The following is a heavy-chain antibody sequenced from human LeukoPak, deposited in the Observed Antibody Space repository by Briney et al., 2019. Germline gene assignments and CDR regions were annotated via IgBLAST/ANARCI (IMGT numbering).Heavy chain of an antibody. CDR2: INHSGST. V-gene: IGHV4-34*01. Sequence: SETLSLTCAVYGGSFSGYYWSWIRQPPGKGLEWIGEINHSGSTNYNPSLKSRVTISVDTSKNQFSLKLSSVTAADTAVYYCARGIPYYYGSGSYPYFDYWGQGTLVTVSS. CDR1: GGSFSGYY. D-gene: IGHD3-10*01. J-gene: IGHJ4*02. CDR3: ARGIPYYYGSGSYPYFDY.